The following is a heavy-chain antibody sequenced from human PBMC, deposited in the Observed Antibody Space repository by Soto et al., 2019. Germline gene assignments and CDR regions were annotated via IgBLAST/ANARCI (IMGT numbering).Heavy chain of an antibody. V-gene: IGHV3-30-3*01. J-gene: IGHJ6*02. CDR1: GFTFSSYA. D-gene: IGHD1-1*01. CDR2: ISYDGSNK. CDR3: ARDRLRYNWNDFPYYYYGMDV. Sequence: QVQLVESGGGVVQPGRSLRLSCAASGFTFSSYAMHWVRQAPGKGLEWVAVISYDGSNKYYADSVKGRFTISRDNSKNTMYLQMNSLRAEDTAVYYCARDRLRYNWNDFPYYYYGMDVWGQWTTFPVSS.